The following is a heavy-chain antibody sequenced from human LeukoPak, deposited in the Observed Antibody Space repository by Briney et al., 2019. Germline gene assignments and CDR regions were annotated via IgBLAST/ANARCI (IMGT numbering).Heavy chain of an antibody. CDR2: INHSGST. CDR3: ARGSGY. Sequence: PSETLSLTCAAYGGSFSGYYWSWIRQPPGKGLEWIGEINHSGSTNYNPSLKSRVTISVDTSKNQFSLKLSSVTAADTAVYYCARGSGYWGQGTLVTVSS. J-gene: IGHJ4*02. CDR1: GGSFSGYY. V-gene: IGHV4-34*01. D-gene: IGHD3-10*01.